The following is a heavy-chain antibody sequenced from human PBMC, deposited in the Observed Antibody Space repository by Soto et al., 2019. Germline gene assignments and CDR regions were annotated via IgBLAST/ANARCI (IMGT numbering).Heavy chain of an antibody. CDR3: ARKSDSSPVLEADGV. J-gene: IGHJ4*02. V-gene: IGHV3-53*02. CDR1: GFSVGSNY. Sequence: EVQLVETGGGLIQPGGSLRLSCAASGFSVGSNYMTWVRQSPGKGLAWVSLIYSNGDTDYADSVKGRFSISRDNCKNTLYLQMNNLRAEDTAVYHCARKSDSSPVLEADGVWGRGTLVTVSS. D-gene: IGHD2-8*01. CDR2: IYSNGDT.